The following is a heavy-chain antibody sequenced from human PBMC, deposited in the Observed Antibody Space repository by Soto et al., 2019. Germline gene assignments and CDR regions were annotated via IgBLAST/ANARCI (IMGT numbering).Heavy chain of an antibody. V-gene: IGHV1-69*02. CDR2: VNPIVSMS. CDR1: GDTFNFYS. D-gene: IGHD3-10*01. J-gene: IGHJ4*02. Sequence: QVQLVQSGAEVKRPGSSVKVSCKASGDTFNFYSINWVRQAPGLGLEWMGRVNPIVSMSNYAQKFQGRVTMTAHKSTSTAYMELSSLRSEDTAIYYCASSYGSGYRAFDSWGPGALVTVSS. CDR3: ASSYGSGYRAFDS.